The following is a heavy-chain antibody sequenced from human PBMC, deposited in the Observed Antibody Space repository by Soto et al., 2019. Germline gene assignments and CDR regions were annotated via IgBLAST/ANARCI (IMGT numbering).Heavy chain of an antibody. CDR2: IIPIFGTA. Sequence: GASVKVSCKASGGTFSSYAISWVRQAPGQGLEWMGGIIPIFGTANYAQKFQGRVTITADESTSTAYMELSSLRSEDTAVYYCARGGGIAAAGTRRYFDYWGQGTLVTVSS. V-gene: IGHV1-69*13. CDR1: GGTFSSYA. CDR3: ARGGGIAAAGTRRYFDY. D-gene: IGHD6-13*01. J-gene: IGHJ4*02.